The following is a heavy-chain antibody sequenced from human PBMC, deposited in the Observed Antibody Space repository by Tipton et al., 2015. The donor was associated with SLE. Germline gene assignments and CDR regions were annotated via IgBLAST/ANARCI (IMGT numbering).Heavy chain of an antibody. D-gene: IGHD6-19*01. V-gene: IGHV4-38-2*02. Sequence: LRLSCAVSGYSISSGYYWGWIRQPPGKGLEWIGSIYHSGSTYYNPSLKSRVTISVDTSKNQFSLKLSSVTAADTAVYYCARDGAVAGSGWYFDLWGRGTLVTVSS. CDR3: ARDGAVAGSGWYFDL. CDR1: GYSISSGYY. J-gene: IGHJ2*01. CDR2: IYHSGST.